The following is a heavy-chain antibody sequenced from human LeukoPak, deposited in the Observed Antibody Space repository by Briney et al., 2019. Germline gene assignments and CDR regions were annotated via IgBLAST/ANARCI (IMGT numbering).Heavy chain of an antibody. Sequence: QAGGSLRLSCAASGFTFSSYAMSWVRQAPGKGLEWVSSISGSGGSTYYADSVKGRFTISRDNSKNTLYLQMNSLRDEDTAVYYCAREGYSYAFTALDIWGQGTMVTVSS. J-gene: IGHJ3*02. D-gene: IGHD3-16*01. CDR3: AREGYSYAFTALDI. V-gene: IGHV3-23*01. CDR1: GFTFSSYA. CDR2: ISGSGGST.